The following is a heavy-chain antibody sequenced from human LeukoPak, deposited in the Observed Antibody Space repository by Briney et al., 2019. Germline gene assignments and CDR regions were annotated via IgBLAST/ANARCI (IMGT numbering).Heavy chain of an antibody. CDR3: AREWQGYSSSRRGYYYYMDV. J-gene: IGHJ6*03. D-gene: IGHD6-6*01. CDR1: RFTFSSYA. CDR2: ISYDGSNK. V-gene: IGHV3-30-3*01. Sequence: RSLRLSCAASRFTFSSYAMHWVRQAPGRGLEWVAIISYDGSNKYYADSVKGRFTISRDNAKNSLYLQMNSLRAEDTAVYYCAREWQGYSSSRRGYYYYMDVWGKGTTVTVSS.